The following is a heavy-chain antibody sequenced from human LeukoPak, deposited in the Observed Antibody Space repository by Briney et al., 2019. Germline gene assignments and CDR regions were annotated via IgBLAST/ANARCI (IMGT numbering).Heavy chain of an antibody. V-gene: IGHV3-21*01. CDR2: ISSISSYI. CDR3: ARDPLGRAADY. CDR1: GFTFSSYS. Sequence: GGSLRLACAASGFTFSSYSMNWVRQAPGKGLEWVSSISSISSYIYYADSVKGRFTISRDSAKNSLYLQMNGLRAEDTAVYYCARDPLGRAADYWGQGTLVTVSS. J-gene: IGHJ4*02. D-gene: IGHD7-27*01.